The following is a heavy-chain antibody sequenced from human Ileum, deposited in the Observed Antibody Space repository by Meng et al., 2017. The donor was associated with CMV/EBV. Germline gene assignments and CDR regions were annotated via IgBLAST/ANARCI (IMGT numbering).Heavy chain of an antibody. D-gene: IGHD6-13*01. Sequence: RLQAAGPGLVKPSETLSLTCTGSRGPISSDYWSWLRQPAGKGLEWIGRIYTSGSTNYNPSLKSRVTMSVDTSKTQFSLKLSSVTAADTAVYYCARGPYSSSWSSFDYWGQGTLVTVSS. CDR1: RGPISSDY. CDR2: IYTSGST. V-gene: IGHV4-4*07. CDR3: ARGPYSSSWSSFDY. J-gene: IGHJ4*02.